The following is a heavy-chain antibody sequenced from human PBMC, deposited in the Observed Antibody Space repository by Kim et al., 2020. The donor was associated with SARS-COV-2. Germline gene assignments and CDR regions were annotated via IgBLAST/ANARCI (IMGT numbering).Heavy chain of an antibody. D-gene: IGHD3-16*02. J-gene: IGHJ4*01. CDR1: GYTFTSYG. V-gene: IGHV1-18*01. Sequence: ASVKVSCKASGYTFTSYGISWVRQAPGQGLEWMGWISAYNGNTNYAQKLQGRVTMTTDTSTSTAYMELRSLRSDDTAGSYCARERITFGGVIVTSDSGHGTPDTFYS. CDR3: ARERITFGGVIVTSD. CDR2: ISAYNGNT.